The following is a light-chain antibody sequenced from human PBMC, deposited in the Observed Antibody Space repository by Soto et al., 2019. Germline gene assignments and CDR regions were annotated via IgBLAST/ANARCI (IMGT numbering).Light chain of an antibody. CDR1: SSNIGAGYD. Sequence: QSVLTQPPSVSGAPGQRVTISCTGSSSNIGAGYDVHWYQQLPRTAPKLLIYGNSNRPSGVPDRFSGSKSGTSVSLAITGLQPEDEADYYCQSYDSSLRGSVFGGGTKLTVL. V-gene: IGLV1-40*01. J-gene: IGLJ3*02. CDR3: QSYDSSLRGSV. CDR2: GNS.